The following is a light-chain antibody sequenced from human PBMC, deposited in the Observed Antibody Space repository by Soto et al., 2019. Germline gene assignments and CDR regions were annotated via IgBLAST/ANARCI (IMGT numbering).Light chain of an antibody. V-gene: IGKV3-20*01. CDR1: QSVSSSY. Sequence: EIVLTQSPGTLSLSPGERATLSCRASQSVSSSYLAWYQLKPGQAPRLLIYGSSSRATGIPDRFSGSGFGSDFTLTIMRLEPEDFAVYYCQQYGISPLPFGGVTKVDI. CDR3: QQYGISPLP. J-gene: IGKJ4*01. CDR2: GSS.